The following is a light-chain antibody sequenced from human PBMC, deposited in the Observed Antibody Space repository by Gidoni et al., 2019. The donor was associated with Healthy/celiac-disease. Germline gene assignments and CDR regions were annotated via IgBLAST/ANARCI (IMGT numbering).Light chain of an antibody. CDR1: QSVISN. CDR3: QQYNNWPPLT. V-gene: IGKV3-15*01. J-gene: IGKJ3*01. Sequence: EIVMTQSPATLSVSPGERATLSCRASQSVISNLAWYQQKPGIPARFSGSGSGTEFTLTISSLQSEDFAVYYCQQYNNWPPLTFGPGTKVDIK.